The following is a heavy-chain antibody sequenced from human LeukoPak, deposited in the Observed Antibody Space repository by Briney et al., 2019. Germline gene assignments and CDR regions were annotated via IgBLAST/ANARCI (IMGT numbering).Heavy chain of an antibody. V-gene: IGHV4-59*01. D-gene: IGHD3-16*02. Sequence: PSETLSLTCTVSGGSIRGDYWTWIRQPPGKGLEWIGYIFSGGSTSYNPSLKSRVTISEDTSKNQFSLKLRSVTAADTAVYYCARGLSSYRYSVWGQGTLVTVSS. CDR3: ARGLSSYRYSV. J-gene: IGHJ1*01. CDR2: IFSGGST. CDR1: GGSIRGDY.